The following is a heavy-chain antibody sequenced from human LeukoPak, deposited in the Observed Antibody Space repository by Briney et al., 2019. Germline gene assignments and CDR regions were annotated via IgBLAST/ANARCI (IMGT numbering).Heavy chain of an antibody. J-gene: IGHJ3*02. CDR1: GYTFTGYY. D-gene: IGHD6-13*01. CDR3: ARDKFSSGYSSSWYSAFDI. Sequence: ASVKVSCKASGYTFTGYYMHWVRQAPGQGLEWMGWINPNSGGTNYAQKFQGRVTMTRDTSISTAYMELSRLRSDDTAVYYCARDKFSSGYSSSWYSAFDIWGQGPMVTFFS. CDR2: INPNSGGT. V-gene: IGHV1-2*02.